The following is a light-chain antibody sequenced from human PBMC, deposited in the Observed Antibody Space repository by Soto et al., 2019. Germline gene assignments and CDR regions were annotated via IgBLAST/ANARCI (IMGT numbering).Light chain of an antibody. CDR2: LNS. J-gene: IGKJ2*01. Sequence: EIVMTQSPLSLPVTPGEPASISCRSSESLLQSDGNNCLEWYVQKPGQSPQLLIFLNSHRASGVPYRFSVSGSGTDFTLKISRVEAEDVGVYYCMQTRQSPQTFGQGTKLEIK. CDR3: MQTRQSPQT. V-gene: IGKV2-28*01. CDR1: ESLLQSDGNNC.